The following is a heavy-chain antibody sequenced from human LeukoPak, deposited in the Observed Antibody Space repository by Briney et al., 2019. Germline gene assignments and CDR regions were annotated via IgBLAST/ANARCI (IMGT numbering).Heavy chain of an antibody. V-gene: IGHV3-7*01. Sequence: PGGSLRLSCAASGFTFSSYWMSWVRQAPGKGLEWVANIKQDGSEKYYVDSVKGRFTISRDNAKNSLYLQMNSLRAEDTAVYYCARDRGYSYGTCNWFDPWGQGTLVTVSS. CDR3: ARDRGYSYGTCNWFDP. J-gene: IGHJ5*02. CDR2: IKQDGSEK. CDR1: GFTFSSYW. D-gene: IGHD5-18*01.